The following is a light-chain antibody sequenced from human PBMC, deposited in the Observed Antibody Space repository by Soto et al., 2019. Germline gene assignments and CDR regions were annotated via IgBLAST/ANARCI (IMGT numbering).Light chain of an antibody. CDR3: QQYGSSPET. CDR1: QGVSSN. J-gene: IGKJ1*01. CDR2: GAS. Sequence: EIVMTQSPATLSVSPGERASLSCRASQGVSSNLAWYQQKPGQAPRLLIYGASSRATGIPDRFSGSGSGTDFTLTISRLAPEDFAVYYCQQYGSSPETFGQGTKVDIK. V-gene: IGKV3-20*01.